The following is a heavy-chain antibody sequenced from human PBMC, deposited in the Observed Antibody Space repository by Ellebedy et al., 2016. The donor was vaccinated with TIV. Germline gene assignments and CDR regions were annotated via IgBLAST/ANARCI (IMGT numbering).Heavy chain of an antibody. J-gene: IGHJ5*02. CDR3: ARVRNYYDSSGYYWPYNWFDP. CDR2: IYHSGKT. D-gene: IGHD3-22*01. Sequence: LRLXCAVSGDSISSGGYSWSWIRQPPGKGLEWIGYIYHSGKTYYNPSLKSRVTISVDRPKNQFSVRLNSVTAADTAVYYCARVRNYYDSSGYYWPYNWFDPWGQGTPVTVSS. V-gene: IGHV4-30-2*01. CDR1: GDSISSGGYS.